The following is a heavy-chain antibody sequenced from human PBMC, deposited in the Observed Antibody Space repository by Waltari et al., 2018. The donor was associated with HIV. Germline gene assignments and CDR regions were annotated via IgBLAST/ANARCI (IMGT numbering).Heavy chain of an antibody. CDR3: ARNSSAKGNRYFYYGLDV. D-gene: IGHD3-22*01. Sequence: QVHLVQSGPEVKRPGASVKISCKGYGYIFMNFDVNWVGQAAGQGPEGLGWHGWVNPNSGNTASPYIFEERVTRPRDVSTDTAYMEMGGLTPEDTAIYDCARNSSAKGNRYFYYGLDVWGQGTPVTV. J-gene: IGHJ6*02. CDR1: GYIFMNFD. CDR2: VNPNSGNT. V-gene: IGHV1-8*02.